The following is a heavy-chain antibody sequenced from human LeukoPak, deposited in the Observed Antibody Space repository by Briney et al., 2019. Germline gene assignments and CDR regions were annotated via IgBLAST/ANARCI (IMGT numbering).Heavy chain of an antibody. D-gene: IGHD6-25*01. CDR3: ARLVGIAAHHSDY. J-gene: IGHJ4*02. CDR2: IYYSGST. CDR1: GGSISSSTYF. V-gene: IGHV4-39*02. Sequence: SETLSLTCTVSGGSISSSTYFWGWIRQPPGKGLEWIATIYYSGSTYYNPSLKSRVTISVDTSKNHFSLKLSSVTAADTAVYYCARLVGIAAHHSDYWGQGTLVTVSS.